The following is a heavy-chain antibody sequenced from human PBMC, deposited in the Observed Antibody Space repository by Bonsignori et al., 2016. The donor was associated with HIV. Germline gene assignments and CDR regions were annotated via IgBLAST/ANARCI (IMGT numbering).Heavy chain of an antibody. CDR2: IYYSGNT. CDR1: GGSISSDY. Sequence: SETLSLTCNVSGGSISSDYWSWIRQPPGRGLEWIGNIYYSGNTNYNPSLKSRLTISVDTSKNQFSLKLSSVTAADTAVYYCARGTTMVRGPHDYHYYMDVWGKGTTVTVSS. D-gene: IGHD3-10*01. J-gene: IGHJ6*03. CDR3: ARGTTMVRGPHDYHYYMDV. V-gene: IGHV4-59*01.